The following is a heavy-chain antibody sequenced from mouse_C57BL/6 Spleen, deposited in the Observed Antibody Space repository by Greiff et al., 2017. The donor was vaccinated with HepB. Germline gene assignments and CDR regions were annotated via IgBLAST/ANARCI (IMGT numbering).Heavy chain of an antibody. D-gene: IGHD1-1*01. CDR2: IRNKANGYTT. Sequence: EVQLQQSGGGLVQPGGSLSLSCAASGFTFTDYYMSWVRQPPGKALEWLGFIRNKANGYTTEYSASVKGRFTISRDNSQSILYLQMNALRAEDSATYYCARFPLITWYFDVWGTGTTVTVSS. V-gene: IGHV7-3*01. CDR1: GFTFTDYY. CDR3: ARFPLITWYFDV. J-gene: IGHJ1*03.